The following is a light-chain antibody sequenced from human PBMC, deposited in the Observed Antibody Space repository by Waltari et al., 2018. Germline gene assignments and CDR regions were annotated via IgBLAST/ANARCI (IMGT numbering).Light chain of an antibody. CDR2: SNN. CDR3: STWDDRLTGVV. J-gene: IGLJ2*01. Sequence: SVLAQPPSASGTPRQRITLSCSGSNSNIGSNTVNWYQQFPGTAPRLLIYSNNQRPSGVPDRFSASKSGSSAALAIYGLHSEDEADYYCSTWDDRLTGVVFGGGTKVTVL. CDR1: NSNIGSNT. V-gene: IGLV1-44*01.